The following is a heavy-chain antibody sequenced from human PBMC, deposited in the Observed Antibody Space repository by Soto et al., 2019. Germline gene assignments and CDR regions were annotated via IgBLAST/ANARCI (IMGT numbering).Heavy chain of an antibody. CDR2: IYYSGST. Sequence: QVQLQESGPGLVKPSETLSLTCTVSGGSISSYYWSWIRQPPGKGLEWIGYIYYSGSTNYNPSLKSRVTISVDTSKNQFSLKLSSVTAADTAVYYCARVVATDGSIYWGQGTLVTVSS. CDR1: GGSISSYY. CDR3: ARVVATDGSIY. J-gene: IGHJ4*02. V-gene: IGHV4-59*01. D-gene: IGHD5-12*01.